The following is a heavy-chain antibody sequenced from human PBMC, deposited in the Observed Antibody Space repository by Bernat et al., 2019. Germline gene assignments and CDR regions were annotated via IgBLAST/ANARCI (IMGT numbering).Heavy chain of an antibody. CDR1: VGSISSSSYY. CDR2: IYYSGST. CDR3: ASEGYSGYDPFDY. D-gene: IGHD5-12*01. J-gene: IGHJ4*02. V-gene: IGHV4-39*01. Sequence: QLQLQESGPGLVKPSETLSLTCTVSVGSISSSSYYWGWIRQPPGKGLEWIGSIYYSGSTYNNPSLKSRVTISVDTSKNQFSLKLSAVTAADTAVYYCASEGYSGYDPFDYWGQGTLVTVSS.